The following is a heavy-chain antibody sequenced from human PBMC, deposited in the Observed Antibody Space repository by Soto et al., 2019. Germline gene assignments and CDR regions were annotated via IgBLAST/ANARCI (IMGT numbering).Heavy chain of an antibody. CDR2: IKRKADGGAT. CDR1: GFTFSDVW. Sequence: GGSLRLSCAASGFTFSDVWMSWVRQAPGKGLEWVGRIKRKADGGATDFAAPVKGRFSISGDDSKNTLYLQMNNLRTEDTAIYFCTIDNMFGATSPQFHHSGQGTLVTVSS. D-gene: IGHD3-3*01. J-gene: IGHJ1*01. V-gene: IGHV3-15*01. CDR3: TIDNMFGATSPQFHH.